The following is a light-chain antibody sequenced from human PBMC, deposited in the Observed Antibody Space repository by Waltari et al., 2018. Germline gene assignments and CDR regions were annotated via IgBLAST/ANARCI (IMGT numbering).Light chain of an antibody. CDR3: MQPLQTPWT. V-gene: IGKV2-28*01. CDR2: LGS. J-gene: IGKJ1*01. CDR1: QSLLHSNGYYY. Sequence: DIVLTQSPLSLPVTPGGPASISCRSSQSLLHSNGYYYLDWYLQKPGQSPQVLIYLGSNRASGVPDRFSGSGSGTDFTLKISRVEADDVGVYYCMQPLQTPWTFGQGTKVEIK.